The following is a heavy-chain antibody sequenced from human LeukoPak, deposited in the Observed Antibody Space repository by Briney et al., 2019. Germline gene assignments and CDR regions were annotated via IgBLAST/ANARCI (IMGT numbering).Heavy chain of an antibody. Sequence: GGSLRLSCAASGFTFSSYAMSWVRQAPGKGLEWVSAISGSGGSTYYADSVKGRFAISRDNSKNTLYLQMNSLRAEDTAVYYCAIIAVAGTAFDYWGQGTLVTVSS. J-gene: IGHJ4*02. CDR3: AIIAVAGTAFDY. CDR2: ISGSGGST. D-gene: IGHD6-19*01. CDR1: GFTFSSYA. V-gene: IGHV3-23*01.